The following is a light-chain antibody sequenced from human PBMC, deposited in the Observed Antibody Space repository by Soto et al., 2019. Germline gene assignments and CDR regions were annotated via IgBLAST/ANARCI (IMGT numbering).Light chain of an antibody. CDR1: QSLSSSY. CDR3: QQYDISPRT. CDR2: GSS. J-gene: IGKJ1*01. V-gene: IGKV3-20*01. Sequence: IVLTQSPGTLSLSPGERATLSCRASQSLSSSYLAWYQQKPGQAPRLLIYGSSNRATGIPDRFSGSGSGTDFTLTISRLDPEDFAVYYCQQYDISPRTFGQGTKV.